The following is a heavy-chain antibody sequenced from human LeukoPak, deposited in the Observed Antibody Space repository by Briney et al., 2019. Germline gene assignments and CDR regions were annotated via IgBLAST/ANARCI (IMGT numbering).Heavy chain of an antibody. D-gene: IGHD3-22*01. J-gene: IGHJ4*02. Sequence: GGSLRLSCAVSGITLSNYGMSWVRRAPGKGLEWVAGVGGSGGGTNYADSVKGRFIISRDNAKNTLYLQMSSLRVEDTAVYFCAKRGVVIRVILVGFHKEAYYFDSWGQGALVTVSS. V-gene: IGHV3-23*01. CDR2: VGGSGGGT. CDR3: AKRGVVIRVILVGFHKEAYYFDS. CDR1: GITLSNYG.